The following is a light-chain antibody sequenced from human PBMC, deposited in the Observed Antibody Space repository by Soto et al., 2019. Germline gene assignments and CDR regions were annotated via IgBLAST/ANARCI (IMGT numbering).Light chain of an antibody. CDR3: QQLRMYPST. Sequence: IQLTQSPASLSASLGDRVTITCRASQDIAIYLAWYQQKPGEAPKLLIYAASTLHGGVPSRFSGSGSGTDFALTITSLQAEDFETYYCQQLRMYPSTFGGGTKVDIK. CDR1: QDIAIY. CDR2: AAS. V-gene: IGKV1-9*01. J-gene: IGKJ4*01.